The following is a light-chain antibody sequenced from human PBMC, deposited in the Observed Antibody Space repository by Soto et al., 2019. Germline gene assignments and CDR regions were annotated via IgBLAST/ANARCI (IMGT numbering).Light chain of an antibody. J-gene: IGKJ3*01. CDR2: LGS. V-gene: IGKV2-28*01. Sequence: DIVMTQSPLSLPVTPGEPASISCRSSQSLLHSNGYNYLDWYLQKPGQSPQLLIYLGSNRASGVPDRFSGSGSATDFTLKISSVEAEDVGVYYCMQALQTGFTFGPGTKVDIK. CDR1: QSLLHSNGYNY. CDR3: MQALQTGFT.